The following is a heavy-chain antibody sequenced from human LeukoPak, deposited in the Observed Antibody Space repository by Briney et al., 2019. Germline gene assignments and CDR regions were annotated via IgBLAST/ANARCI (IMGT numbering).Heavy chain of an antibody. D-gene: IGHD5-24*01. V-gene: IGHV1-2*02. Sequence: ASVKVSCKASGCIFTSYYMNWVRQAPGQGREWMGWINPNSGRTNYEQNFQGRVTMTSDTSISTASMELSRLRSDDTAVYYCARSVEMATTSHFDYWGQGTLVTVSS. CDR1: GCIFTSYY. J-gene: IGHJ4*02. CDR2: INPNSGRT. CDR3: ARSVEMATTSHFDY.